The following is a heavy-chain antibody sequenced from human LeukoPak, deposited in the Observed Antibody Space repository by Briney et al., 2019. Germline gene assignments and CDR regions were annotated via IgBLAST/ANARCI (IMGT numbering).Heavy chain of an antibody. J-gene: IGHJ4*02. D-gene: IGHD2-21*02. CDR2: MYYSGTT. V-gene: IGHV4-59*01. Sequence: SETLSLTCTVSGGSITSYYRSWIRQSPGKGLEWIGFMYYSGTTNYNPSLKSRVTISLGMSKNQFPLKLSSVTAADTAVYYCARLPMAVTPHVDYWGQGTLVTVSS. CDR1: GGSITSYY. CDR3: ARLPMAVTPHVDY.